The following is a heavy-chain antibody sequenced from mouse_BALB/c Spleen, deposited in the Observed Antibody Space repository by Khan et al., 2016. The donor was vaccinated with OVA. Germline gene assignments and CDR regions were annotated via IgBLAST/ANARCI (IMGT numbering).Heavy chain of an antibody. Sequence: QVRLQQSGAELAKPGASVQMSCKASGYTFTTYWMHWVKQRPGQGLEWIGYINPTSGYTDYSENFKDKATLSADKSSSTAYMQLSRLTSEDSAVYYCTRDRIDSWGQGTTLTFSS. CDR2: INPTSGYT. CDR3: TRDRIDS. V-gene: IGHV1-7*01. CDR1: GYTFTTYW. J-gene: IGHJ2*01.